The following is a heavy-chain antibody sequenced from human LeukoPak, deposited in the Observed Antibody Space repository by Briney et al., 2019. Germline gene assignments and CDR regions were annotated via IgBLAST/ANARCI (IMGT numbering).Heavy chain of an antibody. CDR3: TRIVVRRSYYYNGMDV. J-gene: IGHJ6*02. V-gene: IGHV4-34*01. CDR1: GGSFSGYS. Sequence: SETLSLTCTVYGGSFSGYSWNWIRQLPGKGLQWIGNINPSRSTNYNPSLKSRVAMSVDTSKNQFSLNLSSVTAADTAVYYCTRIVVRRSYYYNGMDVWGQGTTVIVSS. CDR2: INPSRST. D-gene: IGHD3-22*01.